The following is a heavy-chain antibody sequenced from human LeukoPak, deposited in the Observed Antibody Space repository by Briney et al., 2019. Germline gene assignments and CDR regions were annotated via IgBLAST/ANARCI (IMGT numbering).Heavy chain of an antibody. V-gene: IGHV4-59*01. Sequence: PSETLSLTCTVFGGPISSYYWSWIRQPPGKGLEWIGYIYYSGATSYNPSLKSRVTISIDTSNQFSLRLNSVTAADTAVYYCARDGVRGHYLNWFDPWGQGTLVTVSS. J-gene: IGHJ5*02. CDR1: GGPISSYY. D-gene: IGHD2/OR15-2a*01. CDR2: IYYSGAT. CDR3: ARDGVRGHYLNWFDP.